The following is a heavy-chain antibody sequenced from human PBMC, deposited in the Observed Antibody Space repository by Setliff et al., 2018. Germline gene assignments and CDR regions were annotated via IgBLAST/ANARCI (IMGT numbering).Heavy chain of an antibody. D-gene: IGHD3-3*01. CDR3: ARGPLHYDFWSGYYTVSWFDP. CDR2: INTNTGNP. J-gene: IGHJ5*02. CDR1: GYTFTSYA. Sequence: ASVKVSCKASGYTFTSYAMNWVRQAPGQGLEWMGWINTNTGNPTYAQGFTGRLVFSLDTSVSTAYLQISSLKAEDTAVYYCARGPLHYDFWSGYYTVSWFDPWGQGTLVTVPQ. V-gene: IGHV7-4-1*02.